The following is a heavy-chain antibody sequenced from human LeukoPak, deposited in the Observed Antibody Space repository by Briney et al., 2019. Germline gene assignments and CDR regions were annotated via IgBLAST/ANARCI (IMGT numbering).Heavy chain of an antibody. J-gene: IGHJ4*02. CDR3: AKTYVWYYFDY. CDR1: GFTFSSYG. Sequence: GGSLRLSCAASGFTFSSYGMSWVRQAPGKGLEWVSTISGSGGSTYYADFVKGRFTIPRDNSKNTLYLQMNSLRAEDTAVYYCAKTYVWYYFDYWGQGILVTVSS. D-gene: IGHD3-16*01. V-gene: IGHV3-23*01. CDR2: ISGSGGST.